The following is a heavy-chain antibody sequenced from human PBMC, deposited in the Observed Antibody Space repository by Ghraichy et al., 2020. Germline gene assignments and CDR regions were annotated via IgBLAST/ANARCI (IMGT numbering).Heavy chain of an antibody. V-gene: IGHV3-15*01. CDR2: IKSKTDGGTT. CDR1: GFTFSNAW. J-gene: IGHJ5*02. CDR3: TAQIENWNYVGSWFDP. D-gene: IGHD1-7*01. Sequence: GGSLRLSCAASGFTFSNAWMSWVRQAPGKGLEWVGRIKSKTDGGTTDYAAPVKGRFTISRDDSKNTLYLQMNSLKTEDTAVYYCTAQIENWNYVGSWFDPWGQGTLVTVSS.